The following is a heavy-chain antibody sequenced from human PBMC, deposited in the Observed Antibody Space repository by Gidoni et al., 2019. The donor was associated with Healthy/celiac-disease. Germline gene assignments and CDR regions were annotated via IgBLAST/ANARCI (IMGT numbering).Heavy chain of an antibody. Sequence: EVQLVESGGGLVKPGWSLRLSCAASGFTFSSYSMNWVRQAQGKGLEWVSSISSSSSYIYYADSVKGRFTISRDNAKNSLYLQMNSLRAEDTAVYYCARDLRHIHTPKNYFDYWGQGTLVTVSS. D-gene: IGHD3-3*01. CDR3: ARDLRHIHTPKNYFDY. J-gene: IGHJ4*02. V-gene: IGHV3-21*01. CDR1: GFTFSSYS. CDR2: ISSSSSYI.